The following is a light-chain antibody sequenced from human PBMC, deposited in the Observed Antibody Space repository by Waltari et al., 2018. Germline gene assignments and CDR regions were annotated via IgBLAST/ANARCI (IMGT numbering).Light chain of an antibody. J-gene: IGLJ2*01. Sequence: QSALPQPRSVSGSPGQSVTISCPGTSSDVGSYNSVCWYQQHPGKAPRLMIYDVNKRPSGVPDRFSGSKSGNTASLTISGLQAEDEADYYCCAYAGSAIFGGGTELTVL. CDR3: CAYAGSAI. V-gene: IGLV2-11*01. CDR1: SSDVGSYNS. CDR2: DVN.